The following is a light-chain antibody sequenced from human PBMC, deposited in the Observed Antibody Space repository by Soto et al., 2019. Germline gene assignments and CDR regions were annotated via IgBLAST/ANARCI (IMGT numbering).Light chain of an antibody. Sequence: EIVLTQSPATVSLSPGERATLSCWASQSLSSYLAWYQQKPGQAPRLLIYDASNRANGIPARFTGSGSGTDFTLTISSLEPEDFAVYFCQQRSNWPPLTFGGGTKVDIK. CDR2: DAS. CDR1: QSLSSY. V-gene: IGKV3-11*01. CDR3: QQRSNWPPLT. J-gene: IGKJ4*01.